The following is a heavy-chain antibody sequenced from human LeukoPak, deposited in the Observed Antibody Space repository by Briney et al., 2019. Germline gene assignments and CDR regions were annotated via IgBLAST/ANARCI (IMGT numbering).Heavy chain of an antibody. CDR1: GFTVSSNY. J-gene: IGHJ4*02. Sequence: GGSLRLSCAASGFTVSSNYMSWVRQAPGEGLEWVSVIYSGGSTYYADSVKGRFTISRDNSKNTLYLQMNSLRTEDTAVYYCARGGNYDFWSGYQYYFDYWGQGTLVTVSS. D-gene: IGHD3-3*01. CDR2: IYSGGST. V-gene: IGHV3-66*02. CDR3: ARGGNYDFWSGYQYYFDY.